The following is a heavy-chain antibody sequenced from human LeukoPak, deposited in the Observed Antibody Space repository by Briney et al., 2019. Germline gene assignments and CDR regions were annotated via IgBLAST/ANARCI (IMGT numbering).Heavy chain of an antibody. D-gene: IGHD6-6*01. J-gene: IGHJ4*02. V-gene: IGHV3-48*01. CDR3: ARDHRHSSIAARRDSWAGDY. CDR2: ISSSSSTI. CDR1: GFTFSSYS. Sequence: QPGGSLRLSCAASGFTFSSYSMNWVRQAPGKGLEWVSYISSSSSTIYYADSVKGRFTISRGNAKNSLYLQMNSLRAEDTAVYYCARDHRHSSIAARRDSWAGDYWGQGTLVTVSS.